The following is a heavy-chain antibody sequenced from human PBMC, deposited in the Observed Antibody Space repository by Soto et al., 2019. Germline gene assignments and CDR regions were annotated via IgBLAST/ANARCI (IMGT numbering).Heavy chain of an antibody. Sequence: QVQLVASGGGVVQPGRSLRLSCAASGFIFSSYAMHWVRQAPGKGLEWVAVIAYDGSKKYYGDSVKGRVTISRDNSKNTLYLQKNSLRVEDTAVYYCARAGSDIVVVVAANGMDVWGQGTTVTVSS. D-gene: IGHD2-15*01. J-gene: IGHJ6*02. CDR2: IAYDGSKK. CDR3: ARAGSDIVVVVAANGMDV. V-gene: IGHV3-30-3*01. CDR1: GFIFSSYA.